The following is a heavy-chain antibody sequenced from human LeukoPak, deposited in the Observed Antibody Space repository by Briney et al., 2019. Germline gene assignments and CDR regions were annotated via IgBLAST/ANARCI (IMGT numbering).Heavy chain of an antibody. CDR1: GGSFSGYY. D-gene: IGHD2-21*01. J-gene: IGHJ5*02. CDR2: INHSGST. Sequence: SETLSLTCAVYGGSFSGYYWSWIRQPPGKGLEWIGEINHSGSTNYNPSLKSRVTISVDTSKNQFSLKLSSVTAADTAVYYCARVIRPHSGVFSNWFDPWGQGTLVTVSS. V-gene: IGHV4-34*01. CDR3: ARVIRPHSGVFSNWFDP.